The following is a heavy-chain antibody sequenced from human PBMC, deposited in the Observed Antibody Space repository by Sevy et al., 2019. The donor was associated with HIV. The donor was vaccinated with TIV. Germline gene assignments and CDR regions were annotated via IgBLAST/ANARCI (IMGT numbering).Heavy chain of an antibody. CDR2: IKSKTDGGTT. CDR1: GFTFSNAW. V-gene: IGHV3-15*01. J-gene: IGHJ6*03. Sequence: GGSLRLSCAASGFTFSNAWMSWVRQAPGKGLEWVGRIKSKTDGGTTDYAAPVKGRFTISRDDSKNTLYLQMNSLKTEDTAVYYCTTTTLDPYYYYYMDVWGKRTTVTVSS. D-gene: IGHD3-9*01. CDR3: TTTTLDPYYYYYMDV.